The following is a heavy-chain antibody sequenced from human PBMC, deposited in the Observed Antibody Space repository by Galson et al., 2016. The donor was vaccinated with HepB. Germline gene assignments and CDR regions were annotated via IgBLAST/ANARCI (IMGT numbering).Heavy chain of an antibody. V-gene: IGHV1-2*02. Sequence: VKVSCKASGYSFTSYYMHWIRQAPGQGLEWMGWISPKSGDTKYVQKFQGRVTMTTDTSISTAYMEVRRLRSDDTAVYYCARGHRYSYVESWGQGTLVTVSS. CDR1: GYSFTSYY. CDR3: ARGHRYSYVES. J-gene: IGHJ4*02. CDR2: ISPKSGDT. D-gene: IGHD5-18*01.